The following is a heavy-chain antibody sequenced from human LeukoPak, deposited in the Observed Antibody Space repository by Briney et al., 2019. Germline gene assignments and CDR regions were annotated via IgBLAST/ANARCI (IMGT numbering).Heavy chain of an antibody. Sequence: PGGSLRLSCAASGFTFSNHGMNWVRQAPGKGLEWVSGISGSGDTLYYADSVKGRFTISRDNSKNTLYLQINSLRAEDTAVYYCAKDDWFGAFFYWGQGTLVTVSS. CDR3: AKDDWFGAFFY. CDR2: ISGSGDTL. D-gene: IGHD3-10*01. V-gene: IGHV3-23*01. CDR1: GFTFSNHG. J-gene: IGHJ4*02.